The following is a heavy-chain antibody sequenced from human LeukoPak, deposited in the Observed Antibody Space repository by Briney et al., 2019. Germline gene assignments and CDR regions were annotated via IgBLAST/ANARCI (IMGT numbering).Heavy chain of an antibody. D-gene: IGHD6-19*01. Sequence: GGSLRLSCAASGFTVSSNYMSWVRQAPGKGLEWVSVIYSGGSTYYADSVKGRFTISRDNSKNTLYLQMNGLRAEDTAVYYCARSLAVAGEDYWGQGTLVTVSS. V-gene: IGHV3-66*02. CDR3: ARSLAVAGEDY. CDR2: IYSGGST. J-gene: IGHJ4*02. CDR1: GFTVSSNY.